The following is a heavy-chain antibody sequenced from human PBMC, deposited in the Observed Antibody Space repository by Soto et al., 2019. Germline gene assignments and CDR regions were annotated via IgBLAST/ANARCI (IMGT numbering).Heavy chain of an antibody. D-gene: IGHD2-2*01. V-gene: IGHV4-34*01. Sequence: QVQLQQWGAGLLKPSETLSLTCAVYGGSFSGYYWSWIRQPPGKGLEWIGEINHGRSTNYNPSLKSRVTISIDTSKNQFSLKLSSVTAADTAVYYCARGDVRYCSSTSCPLLDYWGQGALVTVSS. CDR3: ARGDVRYCSSTSCPLLDY. J-gene: IGHJ4*02. CDR1: GGSFSGYY. CDR2: INHGRST.